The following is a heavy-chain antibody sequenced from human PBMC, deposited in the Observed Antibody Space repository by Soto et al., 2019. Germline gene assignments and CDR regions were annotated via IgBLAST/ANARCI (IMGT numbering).Heavy chain of an antibody. J-gene: IGHJ5*02. CDR3: VRDGTKTLRDWFDP. Sequence: SETLSLTCTVSGASISGFYWSWIRKSAGKGLEWIGRIYATGTTDYNPSLKSRVMMSVDASKKQFSLKLRSVTAADTAVYYRVRDGTKTLRDWFDPWGQGISVTVSS. CDR1: GASISGFY. D-gene: IGHD1-1*01. V-gene: IGHV4-4*07. CDR2: IYATGTT.